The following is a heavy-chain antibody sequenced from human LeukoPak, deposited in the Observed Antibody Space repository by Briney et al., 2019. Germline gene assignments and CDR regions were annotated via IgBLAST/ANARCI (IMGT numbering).Heavy chain of an antibody. V-gene: IGHV3-48*03. Sequence: GGSLRLSCAASGFTFSSYEMNWVRQAPGRGLEWVSYISSSDSTIYYADSVKGRFTISRDNAKNSLYLQMNSLRAEDTAVYYCARVSSRPYYYYMDVWGKGTTVTISS. J-gene: IGHJ6*03. CDR2: ISSSDSTI. CDR1: GFTFSSYE. D-gene: IGHD6-13*01. CDR3: ARVSSRPYYYYMDV.